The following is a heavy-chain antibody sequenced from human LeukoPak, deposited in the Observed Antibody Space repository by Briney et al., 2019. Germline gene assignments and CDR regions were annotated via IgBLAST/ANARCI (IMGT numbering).Heavy chain of an antibody. D-gene: IGHD1-26*01. CDR2: ISYDXSNX. Sequence: PGRSLRLSCAAXXXXXXXXXXXXVXXXXXXXXEWVXVISYDXSNXYYAXSXKGRFTISRDNSKNTLYLQMNSLRAEDTAVYYCAKGQWELHPWGQGTLVTVSS. CDR3: AKGQWELHP. V-gene: IGHV3-30*18. CDR1: XXXXXXXX. J-gene: IGHJ5*02.